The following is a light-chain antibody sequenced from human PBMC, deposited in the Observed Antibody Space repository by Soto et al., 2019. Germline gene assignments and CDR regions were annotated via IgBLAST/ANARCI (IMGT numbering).Light chain of an antibody. CDR2: DAS. V-gene: IGKV1-5*01. CDR1: QSISSR. CDR3: QQYSSYTRT. Sequence: DIQITQSPSTLSASVGDRVTISCRASQSISSRLAWYQQKLGKAPKLLIYDASSLESGVPSRFSGSGSGTEFTLTISSLQPDDFASYYCQQYSSYTRTFGQGTKVDIK. J-gene: IGKJ1*01.